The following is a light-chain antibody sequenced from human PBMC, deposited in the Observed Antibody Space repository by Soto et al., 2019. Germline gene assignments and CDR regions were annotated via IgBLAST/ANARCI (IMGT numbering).Light chain of an antibody. CDR2: DAS. J-gene: IGKJ4*01. CDR3: QHRSNWLT. CDR1: QTISYY. V-gene: IGKV3-11*01. Sequence: EIVLTQSPATLSLSPGERETLSCRASQTISYYLAWYQQKPGQAPRLLIYDASNRATGIPARFSGSGSGTDFTLTISSLEPEDFAVYYCQHRSNWLTFGGGTKV.